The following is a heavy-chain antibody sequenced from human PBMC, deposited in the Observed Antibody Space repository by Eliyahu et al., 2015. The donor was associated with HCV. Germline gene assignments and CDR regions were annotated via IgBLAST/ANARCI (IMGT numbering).Heavy chain of an antibody. V-gene: IGHV3-30*01. J-gene: IGHJ4*02. D-gene: IGHD3-10*01. CDR1: GFTFSSYA. CDR2: ISYDGSNK. Sequence: QVQLVESGGGVVQPGRSLRLSCAASGFTFSSYAMHWVRQAPGKGLEWVAVISYDGSNKYYADSVKGRFTISRDNSKNTLYLQMNSLRAEDTAVYYCARDFGWFGDLGDYWGQGTLVTVSS. CDR3: ARDFGWFGDLGDY.